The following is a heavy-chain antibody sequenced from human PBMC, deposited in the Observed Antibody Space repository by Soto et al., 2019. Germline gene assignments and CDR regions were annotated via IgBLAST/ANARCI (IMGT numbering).Heavy chain of an antibody. D-gene: IGHD5-18*01. CDR2: ISYDGSNK. J-gene: IGHJ6*03. Sequence: GGSLRLSCAASGFTFSSYGMHWVRQAPGKGLEWVAVISYDGSNKYYADSVKGRFTISRDNSKNTLYLQMNSLRAEDTAVYYCAKDRDTRRPFSRNYMDVWGKGTTVTVSS. CDR1: GFTFSSYG. CDR3: AKDRDTRRPFSRNYMDV. V-gene: IGHV3-30*18.